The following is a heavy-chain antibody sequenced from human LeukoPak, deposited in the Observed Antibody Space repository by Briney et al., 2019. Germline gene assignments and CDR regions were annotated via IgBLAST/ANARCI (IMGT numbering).Heavy chain of an antibody. CDR3: ARELGSGFGV. J-gene: IGHJ3*01. Sequence: PSETLSLTCTVSGGSISSYYWSWIRQPPGKGLEWIGYIYYSGYTNYNPSLKSRVTISVDTSKNQFSLKLSSVTAADTAVYYCARELGSGFGVWGQGTMVTVSS. CDR1: GGSISSYY. V-gene: IGHV4-59*12. D-gene: IGHD6-19*01. CDR2: IYYSGYT.